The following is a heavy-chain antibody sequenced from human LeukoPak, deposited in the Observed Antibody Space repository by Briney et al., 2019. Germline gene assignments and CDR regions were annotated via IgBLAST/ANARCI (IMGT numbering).Heavy chain of an antibody. CDR1: GFTFSSYS. V-gene: IGHV3-21*01. Sequence: GGSLRLSCAASGFTFSSYSMNWVRQAPGKRLEWVSSISSSSSYIYYADSVKGRFTISRDNAKNSLYLQMNSLRAEDTAVYYCARDGGELLGRAFDIWGQGTMVTVSS. CDR2: ISSSSSYI. CDR3: ARDGGELLGRAFDI. J-gene: IGHJ3*02. D-gene: IGHD1-26*01.